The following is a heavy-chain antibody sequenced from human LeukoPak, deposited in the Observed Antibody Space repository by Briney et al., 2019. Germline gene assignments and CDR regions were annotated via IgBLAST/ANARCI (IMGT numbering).Heavy chain of an antibody. J-gene: IGHJ6*03. V-gene: IGHV1-8*01. Sequence: ASVKLSCKASGYTFTSYDINWVRQATGQGLEWMGWMNPNGGNTGYAQKVQGRVTMTRNTSISTAYMELSSLRAEDTAVYYCARGLGWDQRLYPSYYYYYMDVWGKGTTVTVSS. CDR3: ARGLGWDQRLYPSYYYYYMDV. CDR2: MNPNGGNT. D-gene: IGHD2-2*02. CDR1: GYTFTSYD.